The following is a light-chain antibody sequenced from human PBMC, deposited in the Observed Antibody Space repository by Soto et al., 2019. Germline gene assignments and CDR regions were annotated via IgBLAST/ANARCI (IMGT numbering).Light chain of an antibody. CDR2: AAS. Sequence: EIVMTQSPATLSVSPGERATLSCRASQSVSSSLAWFQQKPGQAPRLLIYAASARATGIAARLSGSGSGTEFTLTISSLQSEDFAAYYCLQHKSWPFTFGQGTKLELK. J-gene: IGKJ2*01. CDR1: QSVSSS. V-gene: IGKV3-15*01. CDR3: LQHKSWPFT.